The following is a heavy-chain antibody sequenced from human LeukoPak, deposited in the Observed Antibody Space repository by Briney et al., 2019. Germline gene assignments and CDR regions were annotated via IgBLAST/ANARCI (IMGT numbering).Heavy chain of an antibody. CDR2: IYYSGST. V-gene: IGHV4-59*01. D-gene: IGHD2-15*01. J-gene: IGHJ3*02. CDR3: ARFDPGEYCSGGSCYPTRTFDI. CDR1: GGSISSYY. Sequence: SETLSLTCTVSGGSISSYYWSWIRQPPGKGLEWIGYIYYSGSTNYNPSLKSRVTISVDTSKNQFSLKLSSVTAADTAVYYCARFDPGEYCSGGSCYPTRTFDIWGQGTMVTVSS.